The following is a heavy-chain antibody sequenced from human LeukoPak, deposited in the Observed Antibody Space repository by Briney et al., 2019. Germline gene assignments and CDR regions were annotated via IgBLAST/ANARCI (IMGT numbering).Heavy chain of an antibody. D-gene: IGHD3-10*01. CDR2: IWYDGSNT. V-gene: IGHV3-33*06. J-gene: IGHJ6*03. CDR3: AKERGSGGDYYYYYMDV. CDR1: GFTFSSYG. Sequence: GGSLRLSCAASGFTFSSYGMHWVRQAPGEGLEWVAVIWYDGSNTYYADSVKGRFTISRDNSKNTLYLQMNSLRAEDTAVYYCAKERGSGGDYYYYYMDVWGKGTTVTVSS.